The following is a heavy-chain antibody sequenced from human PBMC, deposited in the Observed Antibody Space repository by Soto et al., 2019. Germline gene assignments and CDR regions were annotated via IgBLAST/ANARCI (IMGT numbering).Heavy chain of an antibody. Sequence: SQTLSLTCAISGDSVSSNSAAWNWIRQSPSRGLEWLGRTYYRSKWYNDYAVSVKSRITINPDTSKNQFSLQLNSVTPEDTAVYYCARGIVVVPAAKEYYFDYWGQGTPVTVSS. D-gene: IGHD2-2*01. CDR1: GDSVSSNSAA. V-gene: IGHV6-1*01. CDR3: ARGIVVVPAAKEYYFDY. J-gene: IGHJ4*02. CDR2: TYYRSKWYN.